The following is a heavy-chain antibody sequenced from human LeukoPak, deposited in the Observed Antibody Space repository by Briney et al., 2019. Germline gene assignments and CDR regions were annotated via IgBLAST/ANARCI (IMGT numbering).Heavy chain of an antibody. V-gene: IGHV4-61*01. D-gene: IGHD1-7*01. CDR1: VYSINTDYF. CDR2: IYYSGST. CDR3: ARDSVGFDWNYGWNWFDP. Sequence: SETLSLTCFVSVYSINTDYFWGWIRQPPGKGLEWIGYIYYSGSTNYNPSLKSRVTISVDTSKNQFSLKLSSVTAADTAVYYCARDSVGFDWNYGWNWFDPWGQGTLVTVSS. J-gene: IGHJ5*02.